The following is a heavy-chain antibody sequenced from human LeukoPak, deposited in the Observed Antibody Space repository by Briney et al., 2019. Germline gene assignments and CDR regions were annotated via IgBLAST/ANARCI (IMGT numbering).Heavy chain of an antibody. CDR2: IYNSGST. J-gene: IGHJ3*02. CDR3: TRSRSGSSGYFSAVDI. D-gene: IGHD3-22*01. Sequence: PSETLSLTCTVSGGSISSYYWSWIRQPPGKGLEWIGYIYNSGSTNYNPSLKGRVTMSVDTSKNQFSLNLTSVTAADTAIYYCTRSRSGSSGYFSAVDIWGQGTMVTVSS. CDR1: GGSISSYY. V-gene: IGHV4-59*12.